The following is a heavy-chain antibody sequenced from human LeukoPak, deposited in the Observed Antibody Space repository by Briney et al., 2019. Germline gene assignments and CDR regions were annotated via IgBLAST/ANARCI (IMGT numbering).Heavy chain of an antibody. CDR3: ARDQGLGPNDGFDF. Sequence: GASVKVSCKASGYTFTGYYLHWLRQAPGQELEWMGWINPNSGGTNYAQKFQGRVTMTRDTSINTIYMELSRLRSDDTAVYYCARDQGLGPNDGFDFWGQGTMVTVSS. CDR2: INPNSGGT. V-gene: IGHV1-2*02. D-gene: IGHD1-26*01. CDR1: GYTFTGYY. J-gene: IGHJ3*01.